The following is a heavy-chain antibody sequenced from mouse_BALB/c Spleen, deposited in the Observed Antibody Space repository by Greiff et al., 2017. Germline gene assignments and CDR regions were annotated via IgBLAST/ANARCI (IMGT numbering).Heavy chain of an antibody. CDR3: ARKDTFYAMDY. D-gene: IGHD3-3*01. J-gene: IGHJ4*01. Sequence: VHLVESGAELARPGASVKLSCKASGYTFTSYWMQWVKQRPGQGLEWIGAIYPGDGDTRYTQKFKGKATLTADKSSSTAYMQLSSLASEDSAVYYCARKDTFYAMDYWGQGTSVSVSS. CDR1: GYTFTSYW. CDR2: IYPGDGDT. V-gene: IGHV1-87*01.